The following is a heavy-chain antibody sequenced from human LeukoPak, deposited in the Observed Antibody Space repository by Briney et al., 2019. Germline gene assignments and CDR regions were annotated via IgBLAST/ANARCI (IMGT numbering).Heavy chain of an antibody. CDR3: AGGGIVVVPAAPGYYYYYYYMDV. CDR1: GGTFSSYP. V-gene: IGHV1-69*06. CDR2: IIPLFGTA. J-gene: IGHJ6*03. Sequence: PGSSLILSCKSSGGTFSSYPISWVRQPPRQGLGWMGGIIPLFGTANHAQKFQGRVTITADKSTSTAYMELSSLRSEDTAVYYCAGGGIVVVPAAPGYYYYYYYMDVWGKGTTVTISS. D-gene: IGHD2-2*01.